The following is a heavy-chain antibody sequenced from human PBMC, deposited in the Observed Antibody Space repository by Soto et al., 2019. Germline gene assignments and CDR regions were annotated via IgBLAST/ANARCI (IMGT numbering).Heavy chain of an antibody. CDR3: ARVPTFDQSSSDTGCRTYYFGMVV. CDR1: GGTFSSYG. J-gene: IGHJ6*02. CDR2: IIPLSDTA. V-gene: IGHV1-69*01. D-gene: IGHD2-2*01. Sequence: QVQLVQSGAEVKRPGSSVKVSCRASGGTFSSYGVSWVRQAPGQGLEWMGGIIPLSDTAHYAQNFQGRVTITADGSTNTAFMEVTTLRSEDTAVYYCARVPTFDQSSSDTGCRTYYFGMVVWGQGTRVTVSS.